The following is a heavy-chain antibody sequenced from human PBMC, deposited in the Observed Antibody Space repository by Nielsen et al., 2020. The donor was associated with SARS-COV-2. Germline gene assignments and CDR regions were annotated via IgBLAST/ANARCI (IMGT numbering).Heavy chain of an antibody. CDR1: GFTFSSYG. CDR2: ISYDGSNK. V-gene: IGHV3-30*18. J-gene: IGHJ4*02. Sequence: GGSLRLSCAASGFTFSSYGMYWVRQAPGKGLEWVAVISYDGSNKYYADSVKGRFTISRDNSKNTLYLQMNSLRAEDTAVYYCAKLHIAAGSDYWGQGTLVTVSS. D-gene: IGHD6-13*01. CDR3: AKLHIAAGSDY.